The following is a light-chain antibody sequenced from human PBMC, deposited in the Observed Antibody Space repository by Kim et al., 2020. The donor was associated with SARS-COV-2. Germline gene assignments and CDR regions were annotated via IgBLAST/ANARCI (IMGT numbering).Light chain of an antibody. CDR2: QDS. Sequence: GSPGQTGSITCAGDKLGDRYACWYQQKPGQSPVLVIYQDSKRPSGIPERFSGSNSGNTATLSISGTQTMDEADYFCQAWDSSTGVFGGGTQLTVL. J-gene: IGLJ3*02. V-gene: IGLV3-1*01. CDR1: KLGDRY. CDR3: QAWDSSTGV.